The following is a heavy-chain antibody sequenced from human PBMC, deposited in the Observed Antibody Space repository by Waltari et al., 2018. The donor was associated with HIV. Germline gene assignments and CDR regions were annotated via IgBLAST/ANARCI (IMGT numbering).Heavy chain of an antibody. D-gene: IGHD3-3*01. CDR1: GGSISSGGYS. V-gene: IGHV4-31*03. Sequence: QVQLQESGPGLVKPSQTLSLTCTVSGGSISSGGYSWSWIRQHPGKGLEWIGYIYYSGSTYYNPSLKSRVTISVDTSKNQFSLKLSSVTAADTAVYYCARDSITIFGVAAGAFDIWGQGTMVTVSS. J-gene: IGHJ3*02. CDR2: IYYSGST. CDR3: ARDSITIFGVAAGAFDI.